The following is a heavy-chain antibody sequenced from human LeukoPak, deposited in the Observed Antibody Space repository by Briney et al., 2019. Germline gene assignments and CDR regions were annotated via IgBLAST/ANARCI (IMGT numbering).Heavy chain of an antibody. CDR2: IYYSGST. V-gene: IGHV4-59*01. J-gene: IGHJ6*03. CDR1: GGSISSYY. D-gene: IGHD6-13*01. CDR3: ASSKWSAGGDYYSYMDV. Sequence: PSETLSLTCTVSGGSISSYYWSWIRQPPGKGLEWIGYIYYSGSTNYNPSLKSRVTISVDTSKNQFSLKLSSVTAADTAVYYCASSKWSAGGDYYSYMDVWGKGTTVTVSS.